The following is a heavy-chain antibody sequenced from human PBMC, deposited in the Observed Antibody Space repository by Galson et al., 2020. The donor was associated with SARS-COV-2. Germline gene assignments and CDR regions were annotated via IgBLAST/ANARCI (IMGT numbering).Heavy chain of an antibody. Sequence: TGGSLRLSCAASGFTLSSYAMHWVRQAPGKGLEYVSTISSNGDNTYYANSVKGRFTISRDTSKNTLYLQMGSLRAEDMAVYYCTRSHLLVVPAAITWDNYHCGIDVWGQGTTVTVSS. CDR3: TRSHLLVVPAAITWDNYHCGIDV. V-gene: IGHV3-64*01. CDR1: GFTLSSYA. CDR2: ISSNGDNT. D-gene: IGHD2-2*02. J-gene: IGHJ6*02.